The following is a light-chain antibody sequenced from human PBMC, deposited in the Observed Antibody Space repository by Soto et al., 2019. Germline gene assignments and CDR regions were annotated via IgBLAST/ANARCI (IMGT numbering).Light chain of an antibody. J-gene: IGLJ1*01. CDR1: STDFVSYNR. Sequence: QTALGQPPSVSGSPGHSFTISCTGTSTDFVSYNRVSWYQQPPGTAPKLIIYEASNRPSGVPDRFSGSKSGNTASLTISGLQAAEEVDYYCSLYTSENTYVFGTGTKVTVL. V-gene: IGLV2-18*01. CDR3: SLYTSENTYV. CDR2: EAS.